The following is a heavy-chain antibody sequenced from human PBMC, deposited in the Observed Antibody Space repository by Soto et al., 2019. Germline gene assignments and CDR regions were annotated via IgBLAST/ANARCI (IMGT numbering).Heavy chain of an antibody. D-gene: IGHD6-6*01. Sequence: QVQLVQSGAEVKKPGASVKVSCNVSGYIFTELSMHWVRQAPGKGLEWMGGFDPEDGETIYAQKFQGRVTITEDTSTDTAHMELSSLRSEDTAVYYCLIPFWGSSPDYWGQGTLVTVSS. V-gene: IGHV1-24*01. CDR2: FDPEDGET. J-gene: IGHJ4*02. CDR1: GYIFTELS. CDR3: LIPFWGSSPDY.